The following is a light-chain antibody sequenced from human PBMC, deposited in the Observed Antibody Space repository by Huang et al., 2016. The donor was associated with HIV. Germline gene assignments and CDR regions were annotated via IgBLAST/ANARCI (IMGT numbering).Light chain of an antibody. V-gene: IGKV2-28*01. CDR1: QSLLHSNGYTY. Sequence: DIVMTQSPLSLPVTPGEAASISCRSSQSLLHSNGYTYWDWYLQKPGQSPQLLINLGSNRASGVPDRFSGSGSGTDFTLKISRVEAEDVGVYYCMQALQTPPPFGQGTKLEIK. J-gene: IGKJ2*01. CDR3: MQALQTPPP. CDR2: LGS.